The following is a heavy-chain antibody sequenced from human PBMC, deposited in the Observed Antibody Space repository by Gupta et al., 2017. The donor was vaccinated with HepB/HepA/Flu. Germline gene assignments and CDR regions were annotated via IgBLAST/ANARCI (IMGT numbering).Heavy chain of an antibody. CDR1: GGSVSIFNW. Sequence: QVQLQESGPGLVKPSGTLSLTCGVSGGSVSIFNWWTWVRQPPGKGLEWIGEINHSGSTTYNPSLKSRVTMSVDTSNNHLTLKVTSVTAADTAVCYCSTSWPLDYWGPGALVTVSS. J-gene: IGHJ4*02. CDR3: STSWPLDY. CDR2: INHSGST. V-gene: IGHV4-4*02.